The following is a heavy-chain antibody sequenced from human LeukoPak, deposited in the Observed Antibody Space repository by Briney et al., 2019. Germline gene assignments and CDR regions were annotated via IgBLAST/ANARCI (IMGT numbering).Heavy chain of an antibody. CDR1: GYTFTGYY. D-gene: IGHD2-2*02. CDR2: INPNSGGT. Sequence: ASVKVSSKASGYTFTGYYIHWVRQAPGQGLEWMGWINPNSGGTNHPQKFQGRVTMTRDTSISTAYMELSRLRSDDTAVYYCARGGIPIHYYYMDVWGKGTTVTISS. J-gene: IGHJ6*03. CDR3: ARGGIPIHYYYMDV. V-gene: IGHV1-2*02.